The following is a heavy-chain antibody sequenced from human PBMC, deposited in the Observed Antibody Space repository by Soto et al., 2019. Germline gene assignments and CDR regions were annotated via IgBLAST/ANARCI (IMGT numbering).Heavy chain of an antibody. CDR3: GRPLSSNWHDKNYDY. V-gene: IGHV1-3*04. CDR1: GYTFTNYA. J-gene: IGHJ4*02. CDR2: INTGDGNT. D-gene: IGHD1-20*01. Sequence: ASVKGSCKASGYTFTNYAMHWVRQAPGQRLEWMGWINTGDGNTQYSQKFLGRVTITRDTSAMTAYMELTSLRSEDTAVYYCGRPLSSNWHDKNYDYWGQGTLVTVSS.